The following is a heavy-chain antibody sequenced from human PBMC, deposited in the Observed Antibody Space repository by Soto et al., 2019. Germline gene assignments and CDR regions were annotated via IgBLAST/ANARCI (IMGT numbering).Heavy chain of an antibody. CDR2: IHGTRSII. CDR1: GFTFSTHA. J-gene: IGHJ4*02. CDR3: ARDARNADYDY. D-gene: IGHD3-16*01. V-gene: IGHV3-48*02. Sequence: EVQLVESGGGLVQPGGSLRLSGAVSGFTFSTHAMNWVRQAPGKGLEWVAYIHGTRSIIYYADSVKGRFTISRDNAKNSLFLQMDILRDEDTAVYYCARDARNADYDYWGQGTLVTVSS.